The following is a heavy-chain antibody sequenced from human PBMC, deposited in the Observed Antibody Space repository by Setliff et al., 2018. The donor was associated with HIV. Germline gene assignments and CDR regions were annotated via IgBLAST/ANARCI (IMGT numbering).Heavy chain of an antibody. V-gene: IGHV1-69-2*01. Sequence: ASVKVSCKASGYTFTNYFMHWVRQAPGEGLEWVGRVDPEDGETRYAMKFQGSVTMSADTSTDTTYLSLTSLRSQDTAVYYCATVRIVGATEFDYWGQGTVVTVSS. D-gene: IGHD1-26*01. CDR3: ATVRIVGATEFDY. CDR1: GYTFTNYF. J-gene: IGHJ4*02. CDR2: VDPEDGET.